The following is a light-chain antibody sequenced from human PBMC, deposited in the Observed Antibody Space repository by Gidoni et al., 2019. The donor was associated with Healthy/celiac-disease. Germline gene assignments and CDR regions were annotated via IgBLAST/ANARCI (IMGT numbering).Light chain of an antibody. J-gene: IGLJ2*01. V-gene: IGLV2-14*01. CDR1: SSDVGGYNY. Sequence: QSALTQPASVSGSPGQSITISCTGTSSDVGGYNYVSWYQQHPGKAPKRMIYEVSNRPSGVSNLFSGSKSGNTASLTISGLQAEDEADYYCSSYTSSSTLRVFGGGTKLTVL. CDR3: SSYTSSSTLRV. CDR2: EVS.